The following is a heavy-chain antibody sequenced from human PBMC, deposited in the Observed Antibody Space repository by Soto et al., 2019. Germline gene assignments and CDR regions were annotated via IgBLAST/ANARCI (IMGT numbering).Heavy chain of an antibody. V-gene: IGHV3-23*01. J-gene: IGHJ5*02. D-gene: IGHD6-6*01. CDR2: ISGLGGST. CDR1: GFTFTNYA. CDR3: AKDMQLAPYNWFDP. Sequence: GGSLRLSCAASGFTFTNYAMSWVRQVPGKGLEWVSTISGLGGSTYCADSVKGRFTISRDNSKNTLYLQMNSLRAEDTAVYYCAKDMQLAPYNWFDPWGQGTLVTVSS.